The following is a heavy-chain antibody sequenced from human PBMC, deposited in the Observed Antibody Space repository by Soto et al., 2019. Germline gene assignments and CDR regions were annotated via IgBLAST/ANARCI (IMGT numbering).Heavy chain of an antibody. CDR3: AKGDRSCGFFDY. CDR1: GFTFSSYG. CDR2: ISYDGSNK. D-gene: IGHD6-19*01. V-gene: IGHV3-30*18. Sequence: QVQLVESGGGVVQPGRSLRLSCAASGFTFSSYGMHWVRQAPGKGLEWVAVISYDGSNKYYADSVKGRFTISRDNSKNALYLQMNSLRAEDTAVYYCAKGDRSCGFFDYWGQGTLVTVSS. J-gene: IGHJ4*02.